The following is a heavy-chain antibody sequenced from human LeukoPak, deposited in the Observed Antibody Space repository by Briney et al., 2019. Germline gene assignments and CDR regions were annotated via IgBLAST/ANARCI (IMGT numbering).Heavy chain of an antibody. CDR2: IGTAGDT. CDR1: GFTFSSYD. CDR3: ARGGYSYSQEENFDY. J-gene: IGHJ4*02. Sequence: GGSLRLSCAASGFTFSSYDMHWVRQATGKSLEWVSAIGTAGDTYYPGSVKGRFTISRENAKNSLYLQMNSLRAGDTAVYYCARGGYSYSQEENFDYWGQGTLVTVSS. D-gene: IGHD5-18*01. V-gene: IGHV3-13*01.